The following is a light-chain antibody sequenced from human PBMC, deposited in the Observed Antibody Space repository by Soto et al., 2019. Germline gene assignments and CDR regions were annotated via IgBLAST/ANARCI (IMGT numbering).Light chain of an antibody. CDR3: HQYAASPYT. CDR2: DAS. Sequence: EILLTQSPATLSLSPGGRATLSCGASQSVSGGYLAWYQRRPGLAPRLLIYDASVRASGTPDRFSGSGSGADFTLTISGLEPEDSAVYYCHQYAASPYTVGHGTKLEI. J-gene: IGKJ2*01. V-gene: IGKV3D-20*01. CDR1: QSVSGGY.